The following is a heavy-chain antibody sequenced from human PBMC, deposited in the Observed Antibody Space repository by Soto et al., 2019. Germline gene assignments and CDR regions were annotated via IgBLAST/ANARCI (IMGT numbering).Heavy chain of an antibody. D-gene: IGHD2-21*02. J-gene: IGHJ3*02. CDR3: VPSHIVVVTAITPVGAFDI. Sequence: QITLKESGPTLVKPTQTLTLTCTFSGFSLSTSGVGVAWIRQPPGKALEWLALIYWDDDKRYSPSLKSRLTITKDTSKNQVVLTMTNMDPVDTATYYCVPSHIVVVTAITPVGAFDIWGQGTMVIVSS. CDR1: GFSLSTSGVG. V-gene: IGHV2-5*02. CDR2: IYWDDDK.